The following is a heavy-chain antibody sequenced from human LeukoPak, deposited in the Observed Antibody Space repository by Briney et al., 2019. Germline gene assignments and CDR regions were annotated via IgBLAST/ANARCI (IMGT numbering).Heavy chain of an antibody. CDR1: GGSISSYY. J-gene: IGHJ6*03. CDR2: IYTSGST. D-gene: IGHD2-2*01. Sequence: SETLSLTCTVSGGSISSYYWSWIRQPAGKGLEWIGRIYTSGSTNYNPSLKSRVTMSVDTSKNQLSLKLSSVTAADTAVYYCARAGWYQLLYYMDVWGKGTTVTVSS. V-gene: IGHV4-4*07. CDR3: ARAGWYQLLYYMDV.